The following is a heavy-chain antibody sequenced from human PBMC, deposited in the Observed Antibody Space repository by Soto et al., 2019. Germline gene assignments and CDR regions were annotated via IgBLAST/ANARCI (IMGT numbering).Heavy chain of an antibody. J-gene: IGHJ4*02. CDR3: ATSSGYH. Sequence: QVQLVESGGGVVQPGGSLRLSCAASGFDFSDYGMNWVRQAPHKGLEVVATVWEDGSNEYYVDSVKGRFTISRDNSRNTLFLQMHSLRVEDTAMYYCATSSGYHWGQGTLVTVSS. CDR1: GFDFSDYG. CDR2: VWEDGSNE. D-gene: IGHD3-22*01. V-gene: IGHV3-33*01.